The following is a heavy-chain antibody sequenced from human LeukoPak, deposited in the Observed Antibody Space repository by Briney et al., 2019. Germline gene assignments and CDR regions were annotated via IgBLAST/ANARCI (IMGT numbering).Heavy chain of an antibody. J-gene: IGHJ5*02. CDR1: GYTLTELS. D-gene: IGHD2-2*01. CDR2: FDPEDGET. V-gene: IGHV1-24*01. Sequence: VASVKVSCEVSGYTLTELSMHWVRQAPGKGLEWMGGFDPEDGETIYAQKFQGRVTMTEDTSTDTAYMELSSLRSEDTAVYYCAIHCSSTSCYHNPWGQGTLVTVSS. CDR3: AIHCSSTSCYHNP.